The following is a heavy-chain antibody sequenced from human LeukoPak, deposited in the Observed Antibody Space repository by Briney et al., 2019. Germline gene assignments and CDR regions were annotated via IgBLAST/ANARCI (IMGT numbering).Heavy chain of an antibody. J-gene: IGHJ4*02. V-gene: IGHV4-39*02. CDR2: IYYSGST. CDR3: ARSGIYGDYGIYFDY. D-gene: IGHD4-17*01. Sequence: SETLSLTCTVSGGSIRSGSHYWAWIRQPPGKGLEWVGSIYYSGSTYYNPSLENRVTISIDTSKNHFSLKLSSLSAADTAVYYCARSGIYGDYGIYFDYWGQGTLVTVSS. CDR1: GGSIRSGSHY.